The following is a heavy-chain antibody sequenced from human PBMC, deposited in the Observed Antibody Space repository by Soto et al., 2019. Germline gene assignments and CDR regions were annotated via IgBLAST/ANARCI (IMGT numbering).Heavy chain of an antibody. CDR2: ISAYNGNT. V-gene: IGHV1-18*01. CDR1: GYTFTSYG. D-gene: IGHD3-9*01. Sequence: QVQLVQSGAEVKKPGASVKVSCKASGYTFTSYGISWVRQAPAQGLEWMGWISAYNGNTNYAQKLQGRVTMTTDTSTSTDYIKLRSLRTAVTAVYYCARDPGFRSDYWGQGTLVTVSS. J-gene: IGHJ4*02. CDR3: ARDPGFRSDY.